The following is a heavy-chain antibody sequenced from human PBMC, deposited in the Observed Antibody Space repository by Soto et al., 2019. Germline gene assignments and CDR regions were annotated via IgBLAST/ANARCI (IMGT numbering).Heavy chain of an antibody. J-gene: IGHJ6*01. Sequence: GDSLKISCKASGYTYIDHWIGWVRQMPGMGMEWVGIIHPSDSDTRYSPSFRGHVTISVEKSIKTAYLQWSRLKASETAMYYCKRRGASLLESGSYSVGFWGQGAT. CDR3: KRRGASLLESGSYSVGF. V-gene: IGHV5-51*01. CDR1: GYTYIDHW. D-gene: IGHD3-22*01. CDR2: IHPSDSDT.